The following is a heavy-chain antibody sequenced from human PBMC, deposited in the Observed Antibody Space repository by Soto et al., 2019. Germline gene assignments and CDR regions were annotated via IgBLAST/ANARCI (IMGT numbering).Heavy chain of an antibody. CDR1: DDSINSDKYY. CDR3: ARLEGLATISYYFDF. CDR2: IYYRGNA. J-gene: IGHJ4*02. Sequence: QLQLQESGPGLVKPSETLSLTCSVSDDSINSDKYYWGWIRQPPGKGLEWIGSIYYRGNAYYNPSLQPRVTISLDKSTSHFSLKLNSVTAADSAVYFCARLEGLATISYYFDFWGPGALVTVSS. V-gene: IGHV4-39*01. D-gene: IGHD3-9*01.